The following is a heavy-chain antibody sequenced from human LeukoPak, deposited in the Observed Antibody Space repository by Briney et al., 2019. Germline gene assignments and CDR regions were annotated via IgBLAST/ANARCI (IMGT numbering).Heavy chain of an antibody. V-gene: IGHV4-4*07. CDR1: GGSISSYY. Sequence: SETLSLTCTVSGGSISSYYWSWIRQPAGRGLEWIGRINTSGSTNYNPSLKSRVAMSVDTSKNQFSLKLSSVTAADTAVYYCARGPYGDYARYYYYGMDVWGQGTTVTVSS. CDR3: ARGPYGDYARYYYYGMDV. J-gene: IGHJ6*02. CDR2: INTSGST. D-gene: IGHD4-17*01.